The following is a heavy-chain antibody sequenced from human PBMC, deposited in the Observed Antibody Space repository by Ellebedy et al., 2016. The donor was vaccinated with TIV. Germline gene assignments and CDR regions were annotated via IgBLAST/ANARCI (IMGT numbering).Heavy chain of an antibody. CDR2: GGYT. D-gene: IGHD5-12*01. CDR1: GFIVSTNH. CDR3: ARDPNSPGDTGYGDY. Sequence: GESLKISCTASGFIVSTNHMSWVRQAPGKGLEWVGGYTNYADSVKGRFTISTHNSRNTLYLQMTNLRTEDTAVYYCARDPNSPGDTGYGDYWGQGAVVTVSS. J-gene: IGHJ4*02. V-gene: IGHV3-53*04.